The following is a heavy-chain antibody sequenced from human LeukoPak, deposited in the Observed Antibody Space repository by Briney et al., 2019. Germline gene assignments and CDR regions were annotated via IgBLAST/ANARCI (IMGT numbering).Heavy chain of an antibody. CDR2: AYYRSKWFI. CDR3: ARGAVRGGTNFDY. D-gene: IGHD3-10*01. Sequence: SETLSLTCAISGDSVSGSPAVWNWIRQSPSRGVEWLGRAYYRSKWFIDYALSVKGRITITPDTSKNQFSLQLNSVTAEDTAVYYCARGAVRGGTNFDYWGQGTLVTVSS. CDR1: GDSVSGSPAV. V-gene: IGHV6-1*01. J-gene: IGHJ4*02.